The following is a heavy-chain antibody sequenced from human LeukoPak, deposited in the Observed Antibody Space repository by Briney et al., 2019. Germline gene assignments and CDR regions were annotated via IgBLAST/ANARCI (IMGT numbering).Heavy chain of an antibody. CDR3: ARGPSGYHNT. D-gene: IGHD5-12*01. Sequence: GGSLRLSCAASGFTFSSYAMRWVRQAPGKGLEWVSSISGSGTNTDYADSVKGRFTISRDNSKNTLYLQMNSLRAEDTAVYYCARGPSGYHNTGGQGTLVTVSS. CDR1: GFTFSSYA. J-gene: IGHJ4*02. CDR2: ISGSGTNT. V-gene: IGHV3-23*01.